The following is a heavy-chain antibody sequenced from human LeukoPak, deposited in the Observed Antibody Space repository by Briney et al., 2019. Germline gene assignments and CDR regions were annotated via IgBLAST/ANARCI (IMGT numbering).Heavy chain of an antibody. CDR3: ARDLNYDILTDNYMDV. Sequence: GGSLRLSCAASGFTFSSYSMNWVRQAPGKGLEWVSSITSSSSYIYYADSVKGRFTISRDNAKNSLYLQMNSLRAEDMAVYYCARDLNYDILTDNYMDVWGKGTTVTVSS. V-gene: IGHV3-21*01. CDR2: ITSSSSYI. CDR1: GFTFSSYS. J-gene: IGHJ6*03. D-gene: IGHD3-9*01.